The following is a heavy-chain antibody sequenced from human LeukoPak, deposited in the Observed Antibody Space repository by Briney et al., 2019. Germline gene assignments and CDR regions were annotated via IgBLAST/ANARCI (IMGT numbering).Heavy chain of an antibody. CDR3: ARNDGWFDP. V-gene: IGHV4-39*01. CDR2: IYYSGST. Sequence: SETLSLTCTVSGGSISSSSYYWGWIRQPPGKGLEWIGSIYYSGSTYYNPSLKSRVTISVDTSKNQFSLKLSSVTAADTAVYYCARNDGWFDPWGRGTLVTVSS. CDR1: GGSISSSSYY. J-gene: IGHJ5*02.